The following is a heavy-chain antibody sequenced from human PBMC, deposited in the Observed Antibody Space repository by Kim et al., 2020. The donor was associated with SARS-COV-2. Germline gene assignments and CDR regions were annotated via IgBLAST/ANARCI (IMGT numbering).Heavy chain of an antibody. D-gene: IGHD2-15*01. J-gene: IGHJ4*02. V-gene: IGHV4-61*01. CDR3: GGVGGGSSREYDY. CDR1: SGSISTTHYF. CDR2: IHSTWGT. Sequence: SETLSLTCTLSSGSISTTHYFWTWIRQPPGKGLEWVGYIHSTWGTNYNPSLNSRVTISVDASKNQFSLKLTSVTTADTAVYYCGGVGGGSSREYDYWGQGTLVTVSS.